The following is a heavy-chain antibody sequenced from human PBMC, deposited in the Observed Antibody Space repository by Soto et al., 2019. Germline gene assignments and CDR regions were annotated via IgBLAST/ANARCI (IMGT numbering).Heavy chain of an antibody. Sequence: QLQLQESGPGLVKPSETLSLTCTVSGGSISGRGSSWGWIRQPPGKGLEWIGTIYYSGSTYSNSSLKSRVTISVDTSKNQFSLKLSSVTAADTAIYYCARHYGAFDPWGQGTLVTVSS. D-gene: IGHD4-17*01. CDR1: GGSISGRGSS. J-gene: IGHJ5*02. V-gene: IGHV4-39*01. CDR3: ARHYGAFDP. CDR2: IYYSGST.